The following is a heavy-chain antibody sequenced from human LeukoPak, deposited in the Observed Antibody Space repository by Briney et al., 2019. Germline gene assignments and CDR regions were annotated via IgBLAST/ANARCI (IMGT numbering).Heavy chain of an antibody. CDR3: ASGTQLGRKGVTWFDP. Sequence: PSQTLSLTCTVSGGSISSGDYYWSWIRQPPGKGLEWIGYIYYSGSTNYNPSLKSRVTISVDTSKNQFSLKLSSVTAADTAVYYCASGTQLGRKGVTWFDPWGQGTLVTVSS. V-gene: IGHV4-61*08. CDR2: IYYSGST. D-gene: IGHD6-13*01. CDR1: GGSISSGDYY. J-gene: IGHJ5*02.